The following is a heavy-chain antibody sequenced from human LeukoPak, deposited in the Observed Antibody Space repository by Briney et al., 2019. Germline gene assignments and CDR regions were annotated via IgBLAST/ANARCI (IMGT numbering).Heavy chain of an antibody. J-gene: IGHJ4*02. D-gene: IGHD1-26*01. V-gene: IGHV3-30*18. CDR2: ISYDGSNK. CDR1: GFTFSSYG. Sequence: PSGGSLRLSCAASGFTFSSYGMHWVRQAPGKGLEWVAVISYDGSNKYYADSVKGRFTISRDNSKNTLYLQMNSLRAEDTAVYYCAKSPGGATRDLIDYWGQGTLVTVSS. CDR3: AKSPGGATRDLIDY.